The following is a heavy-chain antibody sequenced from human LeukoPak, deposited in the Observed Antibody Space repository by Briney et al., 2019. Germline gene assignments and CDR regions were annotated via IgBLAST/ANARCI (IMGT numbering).Heavy chain of an antibody. CDR1: GRTFSIYA. D-gene: IGHD6-19*01. V-gene: IGHV1-69*13. CDR2: IIPIFGSA. J-gene: IGHJ4*02. Sequence: SSETVSCKASGRTFSIYAISWVRQAPGQGLEWMGGIIPIFGSANYAQKFQGRVTITADESTSTAYMELSSLRSEDTAVYYCAKGAGWYEYWGQGTLVTVSS. CDR3: AKGAGWYEY.